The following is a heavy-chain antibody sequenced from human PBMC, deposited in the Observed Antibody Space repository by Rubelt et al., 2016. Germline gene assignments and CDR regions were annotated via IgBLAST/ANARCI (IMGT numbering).Heavy chain of an antibody. CDR2: ISSSSSYI. CDR3: ARDHAAVYSSSSFYYYGMDV. J-gene: IGHJ6*02. V-gene: IGHV3-21*04. D-gene: IGHD6-6*01. Sequence: SISSSSSYIYYADSVKGRFTISRHNSKNTLYLQMNSLRAEDTAVYYCARDHAAVYSSSSFYYYGMDVWGQGTTVTVSS.